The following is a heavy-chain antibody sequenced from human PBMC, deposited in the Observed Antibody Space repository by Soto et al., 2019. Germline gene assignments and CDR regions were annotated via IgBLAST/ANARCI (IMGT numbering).Heavy chain of an antibody. CDR2: IYYSGST. J-gene: IGHJ4*02. D-gene: IGHD6-6*01. CDR1: GSYIRSSIYY. Sequence: PSETLTLTCTVSGSYIRSSIYYWGWIRQPQGKGLEWIRSIYYSGSTYYNPSIKSRVTISVDTSKNQFSLKLSSVTAADTAVYYCARVGQLAYYFDNWGQGTLVTVSS. CDR3: ARVGQLAYYFDN. V-gene: IGHV4-39*01.